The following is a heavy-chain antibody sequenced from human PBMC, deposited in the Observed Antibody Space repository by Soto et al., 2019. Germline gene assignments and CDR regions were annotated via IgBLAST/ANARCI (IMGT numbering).Heavy chain of an antibody. V-gene: IGHV3-33*01. J-gene: IGHJ5*02. CDR3: ARGGGWYSSSRINWFDP. D-gene: IGHD6-13*01. CDR2: IWYDASKQ. CDR1: GFSFSVYG. Sequence: GGSLRLSCETSGFSFSVYGMHWVRQAPGKGLEWVAVIWYDASKQFYAASVEGRFTISRDNSKAILYLQMNSLRAADTAVYYCARGGGWYSSSRINWFDPWGQGTLVTVSS.